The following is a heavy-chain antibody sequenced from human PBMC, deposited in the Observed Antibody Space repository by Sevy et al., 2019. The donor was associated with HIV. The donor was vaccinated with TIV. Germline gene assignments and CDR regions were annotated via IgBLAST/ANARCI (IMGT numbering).Heavy chain of an antibody. J-gene: IGHJ1*01. V-gene: IGHV3-30*18. CDR2: ISYDGSNK. CDR1: GFTFSSYG. D-gene: IGHD3-22*01. CDR3: AKGDDSSGYCFQH. Sequence: GGSLRLSCAASGFTFSSYGMHWVRQAPGKGLEWVAVISYDGSNKYYADSVKGRFTISRDNSKNTLHLQMNSLRAEDTAVYYCAKGDDSSGYCFQHWGQGTLVTVSS.